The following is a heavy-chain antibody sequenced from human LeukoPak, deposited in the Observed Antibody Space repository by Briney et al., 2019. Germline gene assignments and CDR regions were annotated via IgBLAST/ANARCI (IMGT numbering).Heavy chain of an antibody. CDR3: ARGPRDGSNQILPDY. CDR1: GYTFTSYG. V-gene: IGHV1-18*01. Sequence: GASVKVSCKASGYTFTSYGISWVRQAPGQGLEWMGWISACNGNTNYAQKLQGRVTMTTDTSTSTAYMELSSLRSEDTAVYYCARGPRDGSNQILPDYWGQGTLVTVSS. CDR2: ISACNGNT. J-gene: IGHJ4*02. D-gene: IGHD5-24*01.